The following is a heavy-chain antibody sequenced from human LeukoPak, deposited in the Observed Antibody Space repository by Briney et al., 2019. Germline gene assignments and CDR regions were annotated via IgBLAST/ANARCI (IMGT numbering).Heavy chain of an antibody. CDR1: GGTFSSYA. D-gene: IGHD6-13*01. CDR3: ARDLAAAGTRRGGY. Sequence: PVKVSCKASGGTFSSYAISWVRQAPGQGLEWMGGIIPIFGTANYAQKFQGRVTITADESTSTAYMELSSLRSEDTAVYYCARDLAAAGTRRGGYWGQGTLVTVSS. CDR2: IIPIFGTA. V-gene: IGHV1-69*13. J-gene: IGHJ4*02.